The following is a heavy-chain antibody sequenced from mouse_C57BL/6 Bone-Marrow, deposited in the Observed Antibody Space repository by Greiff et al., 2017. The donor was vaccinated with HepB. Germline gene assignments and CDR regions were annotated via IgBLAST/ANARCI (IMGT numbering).Heavy chain of an antibody. CDR1: GFTFSSYG. CDR2: ISSGGSYT. J-gene: IGHJ4*01. V-gene: IGHV5-6*01. Sequence: EVQGVESGGDLVKPGGSLKLSCAASGFTFSSYGMSWVRQTPDKRLEWVATISSGGSYTYYPDSVKGRFTISRDNAKNTLYLQMSSLKSEDTAMYYCAKTRGDAMDYWGQGTSVTVSS. CDR3: AKTRGDAMDY.